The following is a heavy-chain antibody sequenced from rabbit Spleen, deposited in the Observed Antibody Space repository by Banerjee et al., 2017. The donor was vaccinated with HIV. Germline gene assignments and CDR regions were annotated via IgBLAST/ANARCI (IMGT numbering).Heavy chain of an antibody. Sequence: QEQLTETGGGLVQPGGSLTLSCKASGIDFTKYYITWVRQAPGKGLEWIGIIYAAKGSTDYASWVNGRFTISSDNAQNTVLLQMTSLTAADTATYFCARDGAGGSYFALWGPGTLVTVS. CDR3: ARDGAGGSYFAL. CDR2: IYAAKGST. CDR1: GIDFTKYY. D-gene: IGHD8-1*01. J-gene: IGHJ4*01. V-gene: IGHV1S47*01.